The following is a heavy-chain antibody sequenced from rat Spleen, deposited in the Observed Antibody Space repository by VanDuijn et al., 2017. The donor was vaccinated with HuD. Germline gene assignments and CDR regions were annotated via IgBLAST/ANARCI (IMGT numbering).Heavy chain of an antibody. CDR1: GFTFNNYW. Sequence: EVQLVDSGGGTVQPGRSLKLSCVASGFTFNNYWMTWVRQAPTKGLEWVATINYDGSSTFYRDSVRDRFTISRDNAKGIQYLQMDSLRSEDTATYYCTTDSYFDGTYYPGGFDYWGQGVMVTVSS. CDR2: INYDGSST. CDR3: TTDSYFDGTYYPGGFDY. J-gene: IGHJ2*01. V-gene: IGHV5-20*01. D-gene: IGHD1-12*02.